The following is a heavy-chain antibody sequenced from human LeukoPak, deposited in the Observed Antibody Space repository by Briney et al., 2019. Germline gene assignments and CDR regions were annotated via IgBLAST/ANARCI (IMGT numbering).Heavy chain of an antibody. CDR2: IYYSGTT. V-gene: IGHV4-59*01. D-gene: IGHD5-24*01. CDR3: ARGDAGWLTQGHDALDF. J-gene: IGHJ3*01. CDR1: GGSIDNYY. Sequence: SETLSLTCSVSGGSIDNYYWSWIRQPPGKGLEYIGHIYYSGTTTYNPSLKSRVTISIDTSKTRFSLSLTSLTAADTAVYYCARGDAGWLTQGHDALDFWGQGTLVTVSS.